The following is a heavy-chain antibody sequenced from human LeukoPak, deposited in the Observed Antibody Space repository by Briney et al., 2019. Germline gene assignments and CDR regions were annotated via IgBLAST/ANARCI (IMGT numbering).Heavy chain of an antibody. V-gene: IGHV3-21*01. CDR2: ISSSSSYI. J-gene: IGHJ4*02. Sequence: GGSLRLSCAASGFTFSSYSMNWVRQAPGKGLEWVSSISSSSSYIYYADSVKGRFTISRDNAKNSLYLQMNSLRAEDTAVYYCARGPSVTMTYYFDYWGQGTLVTVSS. D-gene: IGHD4-17*01. CDR3: ARGPSVTMTYYFDY. CDR1: GFTFSSYS.